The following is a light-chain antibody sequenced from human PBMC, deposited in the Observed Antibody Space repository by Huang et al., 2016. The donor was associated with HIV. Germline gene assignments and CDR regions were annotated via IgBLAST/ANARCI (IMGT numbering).Light chain of an antibody. CDR2: GTS. V-gene: IGKV3-20*01. J-gene: IGKJ2*01. CDR3: HQYGSSRAT. Sequence: LTQSPGSLSLSHRDRVTQSCRASQSVDSGYVAWYHQKPGQSPRLIVYGTSGRASGMPSRFSVIWSGRDFIITIRGLESEHFVVYSCHQYGSSRATFGQGTKVHI. CDR1: QSVDSGY.